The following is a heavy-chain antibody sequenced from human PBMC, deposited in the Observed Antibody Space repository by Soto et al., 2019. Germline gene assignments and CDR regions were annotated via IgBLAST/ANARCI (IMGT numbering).Heavy chain of an antibody. CDR2: INHSGST. Sequence: PWETLSITCAVYGGSFRGYYLNWILQPPGKGLEWIGEINHSGSTNYNPSLKSRVIISVDTSKNHFSLKLSSVTAADTAVYFCARGHFYDGSGSYIYWGPETLVTVSS. D-gene: IGHD3-10*01. CDR1: GGSFRGYY. V-gene: IGHV4-34*01. CDR3: ARGHFYDGSGSYIY. J-gene: IGHJ4*02.